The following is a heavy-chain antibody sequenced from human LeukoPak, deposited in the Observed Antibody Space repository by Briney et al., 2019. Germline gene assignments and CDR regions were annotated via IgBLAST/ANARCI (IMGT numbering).Heavy chain of an antibody. CDR3: ARRMVRGVKRP. CDR1: CGSNSSSSYY. D-gene: IGHD3-10*01. CDR2: INHSGST. J-gene: IGHJ5*02. Sequence: SETLSLTCTVSCGSNSSSSYYWGWIRQPPRKGLEWIGEINHSGSTNYNPSLKSRVTISVDTSKNQFSLKLSSVTAADTAVYYCARRMVRGVKRPWGQGTLVTVSS. V-gene: IGHV4-39*07.